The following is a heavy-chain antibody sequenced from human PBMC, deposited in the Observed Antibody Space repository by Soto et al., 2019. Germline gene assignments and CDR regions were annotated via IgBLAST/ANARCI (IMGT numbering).Heavy chain of an antibody. D-gene: IGHD2-15*01. Sequence: GGSLRLSCAASGFTFSSYAMSWVRQAPGKGLEWVSGISGSSGSTDYADSVKGRFTISRDNAKNSLFLQMSSLRVEDTALYYCVKDSAGSCCTFYLDYWGQGALVTVSS. V-gene: IGHV3-23*01. CDR1: GFTFSSYA. CDR3: VKDSAGSCCTFYLDY. J-gene: IGHJ4*02. CDR2: ISGSSGST.